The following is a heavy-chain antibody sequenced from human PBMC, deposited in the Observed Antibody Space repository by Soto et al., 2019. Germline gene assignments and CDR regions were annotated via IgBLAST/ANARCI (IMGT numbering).Heavy chain of an antibody. V-gene: IGHV1-2*02. CDR1: AYTFTDYY. CDR3: ARALPEIRMMEGGSFDP. J-gene: IGHJ5*02. Sequence: ASVKVSCKASAYTFTDYYIHWVRQAPGQGLEWMGWINPNSGGSYFAQKFLGRVTMTRDTSITPAYMELSRLRSDDTAVYYCARALPEIRMMEGGSFDPWGQGTVVTVSS. D-gene: IGHD1-1*01. CDR2: INPNSGGS.